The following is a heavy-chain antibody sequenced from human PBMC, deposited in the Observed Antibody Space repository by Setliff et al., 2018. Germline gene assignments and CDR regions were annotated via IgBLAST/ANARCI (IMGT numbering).Heavy chain of an antibody. CDR1: GFTFRNYG. V-gene: IGHV3-33*01. CDR2: IWFDGGNE. J-gene: IGHJ4*02. Sequence: GGSLRLSCAASGFTFRNYGMHWVRQAPGKGPEWVAVIWFDGGNEFYADSVRGRFTISRDNAQNSLYLQMNNLTAEDTAVYYCARGTSGWYPHDYWGQGTLVTVSS. CDR3: ARGTSGWYPHDY. D-gene: IGHD6-19*01.